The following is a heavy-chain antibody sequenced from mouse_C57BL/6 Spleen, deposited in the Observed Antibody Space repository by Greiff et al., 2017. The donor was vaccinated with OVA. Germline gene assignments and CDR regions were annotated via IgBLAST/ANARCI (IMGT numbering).Heavy chain of an antibody. Sequence: VQLQQPGAELVKPGASVKLSCKASGYTFTSYWMQWVKQRPGQGLEWIGEIDPSDSYTNYNQKFKGKATLTVDTSSSTAYMQLSSLTSEDSAVNYCARYYYGSSFDDWGEGTTLTVSS. D-gene: IGHD1-1*01. V-gene: IGHV1-50*01. J-gene: IGHJ2*01. CDR2: IDPSDSYT. CDR1: GYTFTSYW. CDR3: ARYYYGSSFDD.